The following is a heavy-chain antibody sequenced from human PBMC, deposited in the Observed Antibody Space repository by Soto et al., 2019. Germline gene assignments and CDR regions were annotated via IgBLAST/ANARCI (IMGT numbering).Heavy chain of an antibody. D-gene: IGHD3-9*01. CDR1: GYTFTGYY. V-gene: IGHV1-2*04. CDR2: INPNSGGT. J-gene: IGHJ6*02. CDR3: AGERPYYDILTGYYTPPPYYYYGMDV. Sequence: ASVKVSCKASGYTFTGYYMHWVRQAPGQGLEWMGWINPNSGGTNYAQKFQGWVTMTRDTSISTAYMELSRLRSDDTAVYYCAGERPYYDILTGYYTPPPYYYYGMDVWGQGTTVTVSS.